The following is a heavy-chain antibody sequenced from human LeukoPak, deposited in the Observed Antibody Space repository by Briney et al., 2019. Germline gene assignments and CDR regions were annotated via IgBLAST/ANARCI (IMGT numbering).Heavy chain of an antibody. V-gene: IGHV3-23*01. CDR1: GFTFSSYA. J-gene: IGHJ6*03. CDR3: AKAAGSYIYYYYMDV. D-gene: IGHD1-26*01. CDR2: ISTSGSST. Sequence: QAGGSLRLSCAASGFTFSSYAMSWVRQAPGKGLEWVSGISTSGSSTYYADSVKGRFTISRDNSKNTLYLQMNSLRAEDTAVYYCAKAAGSYIYYYYMDVWGKGTTVTVSS.